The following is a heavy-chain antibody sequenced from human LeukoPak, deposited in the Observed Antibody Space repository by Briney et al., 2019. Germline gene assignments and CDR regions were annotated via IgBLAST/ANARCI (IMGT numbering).Heavy chain of an antibody. D-gene: IGHD2-2*01. J-gene: IGHJ4*02. V-gene: IGHV4-30-4*01. CDR3: ARDVRRRGASNYFVC. CDR2: IYYSGRT. Sequence: SETLSLTCTVSGGSISSGDYYWSWIRQPPGKGLEWIGYIYYSGRTYYNPSLKSRLAISLDTSKNQFSLNLTSVTAADTAVYYCARDVRRRGASNYFVCWGQGTLVTVSS. CDR1: GGSISSGDYY.